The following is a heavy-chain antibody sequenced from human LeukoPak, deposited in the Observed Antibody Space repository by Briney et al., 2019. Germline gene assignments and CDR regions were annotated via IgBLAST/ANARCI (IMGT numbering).Heavy chain of an antibody. V-gene: IGHV1-18*01. CDR2: ISAYNGNT. CDR3: ARLTWELLDNYFDY. Sequence: GASVKVSCKASGYTFTSYGISWVRQAPGQGLEWMGWISAYNGNTNYAQKLQGRVTMTTDTSTSTAYMELRSLRSDDTAAYYCARLTWELLDNYFDYWGQGTLVTVSS. CDR1: GYTFTSYG. J-gene: IGHJ4*02. D-gene: IGHD1-26*01.